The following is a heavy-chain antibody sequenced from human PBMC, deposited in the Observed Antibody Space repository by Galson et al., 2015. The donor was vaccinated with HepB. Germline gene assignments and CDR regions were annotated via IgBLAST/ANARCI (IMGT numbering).Heavy chain of an antibody. D-gene: IGHD3-3*01. CDR2: INAGNGNT. CDR3: ARDRGSYYDFWSGYYTALYYYYYMDV. V-gene: IGHV1-3*01. CDR1: GYTFTSYA. Sequence: SVKVSCKASGYTFTSYAMHWVRQAPGQRLEWMGWINAGNGNTKYSQKFQGRVTITRDTSASTAYMELSSLRSEDTAVYYCARDRGSYYDFWSGYYTALYYYYYMDVWGKGTTVTVSS. J-gene: IGHJ6*03.